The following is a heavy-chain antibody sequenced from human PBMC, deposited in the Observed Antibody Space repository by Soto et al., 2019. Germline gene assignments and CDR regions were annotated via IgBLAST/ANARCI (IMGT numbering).Heavy chain of an antibody. V-gene: IGHV5-51*01. D-gene: IGHD2-15*01. J-gene: IGHJ6*03. CDR2: IYPGDSDT. CDR1: GYSFTSYW. CDR3: ARQYCSGGSCYGYSYYYMDV. Sequence: GESLKISCKGSGYSFTSYWIGWVRQMPGKGLEWMGIIYPGDSDTRYSPSFQGQVTISADKSISTAYLQWSSLKASDTAMYYCARQYCSGGSCYGYSYYYMDVWGKGTTVTVSS.